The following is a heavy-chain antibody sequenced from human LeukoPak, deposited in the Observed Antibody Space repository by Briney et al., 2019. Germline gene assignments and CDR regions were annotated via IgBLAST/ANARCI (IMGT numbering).Heavy chain of an antibody. CDR3: VRSKSGAYGWFDP. CDR1: GGSISGYF. Sequence: PSETLSLTCTVSGGSISGYFWTWIRQPPWKXLEWIGYIYYTGNTNYNPSLKSRVTISIDTSKNHFSLNVNSVTAADAAVYYCVRSKSGAYGWFDPWGPGTLVTVSS. V-gene: IGHV4-59*01. CDR2: IYYTGNT. D-gene: IGHD2-15*01. J-gene: IGHJ5*02.